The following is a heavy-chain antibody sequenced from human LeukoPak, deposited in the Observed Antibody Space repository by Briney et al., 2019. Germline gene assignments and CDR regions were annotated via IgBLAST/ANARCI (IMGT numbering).Heavy chain of an antibody. CDR2: INWNGGTT. J-gene: IGHJ4*02. Sequence: GGSLRLSCVASGYTFDDYGMSWVRQAPGKGLEWVSGINWNGGTTGYADSVKGRFTISRDNAKNSLYLQMHSLRAEDTALYHCARKGLGGELGGFDYWGQGILVTVSS. CDR1: GYTFDDYG. CDR3: ARKGLGGELGGFDY. D-gene: IGHD1-26*01. V-gene: IGHV3-20*01.